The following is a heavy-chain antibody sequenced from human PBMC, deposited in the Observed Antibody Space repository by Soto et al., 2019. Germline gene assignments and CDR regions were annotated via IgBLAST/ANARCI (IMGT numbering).Heavy chain of an antibody. D-gene: IGHD2-15*01. Sequence: SETLSLTCTVSGGSISSGGYYWSWIRQHPGKGLEWIGYIYYSGSPYYNPSLKSRVTISVDTSKNQFSLKLSSVTAADTAVYYCARVYGGYLDYWGQGTLVTVSS. CDR1: GGSISSGGYY. CDR2: IYYSGSP. CDR3: ARVYGGYLDY. V-gene: IGHV4-31*03. J-gene: IGHJ4*02.